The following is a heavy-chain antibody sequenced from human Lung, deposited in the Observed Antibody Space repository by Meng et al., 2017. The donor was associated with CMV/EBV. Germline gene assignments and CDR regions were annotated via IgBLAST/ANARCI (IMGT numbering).Heavy chain of an antibody. J-gene: IGHJ4*02. CDR2: VVYSGTT. Sequence: KLQESVPGLVKPSETLSLTCTASGGSISSSSDYWAWTRQPPGDGLEYIGSVVYSGTTYYTPSLKSRVSISVDTSKNQFSLKLSSVTAEDTAVYYCARHHHSPTFDYWGQGTLVTVSS. D-gene: IGHD1-14*01. CDR3: ARHHHSPTFDY. V-gene: IGHV4-39*01. CDR1: GGSISSSSDY.